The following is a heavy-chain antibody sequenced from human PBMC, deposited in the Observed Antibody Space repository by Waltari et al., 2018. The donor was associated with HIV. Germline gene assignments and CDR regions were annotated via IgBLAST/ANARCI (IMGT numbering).Heavy chain of an antibody. CDR3: ASPSIRAGMDV. V-gene: IGHV3-7*01. D-gene: IGHD2-2*02. CDR1: GFTFRYFW. Sequence: EVQLVVSGGGLVQPGGSLRLSCAASGFTFRYFWMSWVRQAPGKGLEWLANIKQDGSEKYYVDSVKGRFTISRDNAKNSLYLQMNSLRAEDTAVYYCASPSIRAGMDVWGQGTTVTVSS. J-gene: IGHJ6*02. CDR2: IKQDGSEK.